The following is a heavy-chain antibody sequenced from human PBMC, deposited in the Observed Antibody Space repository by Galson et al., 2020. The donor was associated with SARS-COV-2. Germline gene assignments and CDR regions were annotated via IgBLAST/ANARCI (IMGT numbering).Heavy chain of an antibody. V-gene: IGHV5-51*01. CDR3: ARQATYSGSYPLDY. Sequence: GESLKISCKGSGYKFTNYWIGWVRQVPGKGLEWMGIIWPDDSDTRYSPSFQGQVTISVDKSISTAYLQWRSLKASDTAMYYCARQATYSGSYPLDYWGHGALVTVSS. CDR2: IWPDDSDT. D-gene: IGHD1-26*01. CDR1: GYKFTNYW. J-gene: IGHJ4*01.